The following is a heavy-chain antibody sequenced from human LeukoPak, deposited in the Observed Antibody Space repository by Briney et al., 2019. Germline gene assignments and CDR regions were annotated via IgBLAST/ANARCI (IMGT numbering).Heavy chain of an antibody. V-gene: IGHV3-20*04. D-gene: IGHD2-15*01. CDR3: ASLGSAPKPLDY. J-gene: IGHJ4*02. CDR1: GFTFDDYG. Sequence: AGGALRLSCAGSGFTFDDYGMSWVRPAAGNGLEWVSGINWKGGSTGYADSVKGRFTISRDNAKNSLYLQMNSLRAEDTALYYCASLGSAPKPLDYWGQGPLVTVSS. CDR2: INWKGGST.